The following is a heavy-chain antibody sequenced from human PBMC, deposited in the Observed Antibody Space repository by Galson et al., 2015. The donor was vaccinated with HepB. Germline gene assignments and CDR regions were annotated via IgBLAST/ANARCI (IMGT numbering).Heavy chain of an antibody. CDR1: GFTFSSYG. CDR2: IWHDGSNK. Sequence: SLRLSCAASGFTFSSYGMHWVRQAPGKGLEWVALIWHDGSNKYYVDSVKGRFTISRDNSKNTLYLQMNSLRVEDTAVFYCVRWSGMGFDQWGQGTLVTVSS. D-gene: IGHD3-3*01. CDR3: VRWSGMGFDQ. J-gene: IGHJ4*02. V-gene: IGHV3-33*01.